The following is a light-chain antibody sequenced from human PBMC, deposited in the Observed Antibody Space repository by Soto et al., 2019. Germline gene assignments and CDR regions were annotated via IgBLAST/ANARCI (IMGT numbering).Light chain of an antibody. V-gene: IGKV3-20*01. Sequence: EIVLTQSPGTLSLSPGERATLSCRVSQSVSSSYLAWYQQKPGQAPRLLIYGASSRATGIPDRFSGSGSGTDFTLTIRRLEPEDFAVYYCQQYGSSPRTFGPGTKVDIK. CDR2: GAS. CDR1: QSVSSSY. CDR3: QQYGSSPRT. J-gene: IGKJ3*01.